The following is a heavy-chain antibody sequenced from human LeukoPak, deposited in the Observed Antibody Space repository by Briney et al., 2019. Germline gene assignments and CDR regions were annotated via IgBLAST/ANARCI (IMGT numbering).Heavy chain of an antibody. CDR3: ASSSGDSSGWYLPITDY. Sequence: EASVKVSCKASGGTFSSYAISWVGQAPGQGLEWMGGIIPIFGTANYAQQFQGRVTITADKSTSTAYVELSSLRSEDTAVYYCASSSGDSSGWYLPITDYWGQGTLVTVSS. D-gene: IGHD6-19*01. CDR2: IIPIFGTA. CDR1: GGTFSSYA. J-gene: IGHJ4*02. V-gene: IGHV1-69*06.